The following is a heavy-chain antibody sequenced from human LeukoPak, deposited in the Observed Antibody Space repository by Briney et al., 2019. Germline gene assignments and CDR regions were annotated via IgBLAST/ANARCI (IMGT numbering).Heavy chain of an antibody. J-gene: IGHJ6*02. CDR3: ARSGSAPPGPYYYGMDV. D-gene: IGHD6-19*01. V-gene: IGHV1-2*04. Sequence: ASVKVSCKASGYTFTGYYMHWVRQAPGQGLEWMGWINPNSGGTNYAQKFQGWVTMTRDTSISTAYMELSRLRSDDTAVYYCARSGSAPPGPYYYGMDVWGQGTTVTVSS. CDR1: GYTFTGYY. CDR2: INPNSGGT.